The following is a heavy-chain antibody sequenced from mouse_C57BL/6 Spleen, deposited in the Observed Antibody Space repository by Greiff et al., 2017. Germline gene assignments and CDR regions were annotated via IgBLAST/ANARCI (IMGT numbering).Heavy chain of an antibody. CDR2: IDPSDSYT. J-gene: IGHJ2*01. Sequence: VQLQQSGAELVMPGASVKLSCKASGYTFTSYWMHWVKQRPGQGLEWIGEIDPSDSYTNYNQKFKGKSTLTVDKSSSTAYMQLSSLTSEDSAVYYCARGGGDGYYDYWGQGTTLTVSS. CDR3: ARGGGDGYYDY. V-gene: IGHV1-69*01. CDR1: GYTFTSYW. D-gene: IGHD2-3*01.